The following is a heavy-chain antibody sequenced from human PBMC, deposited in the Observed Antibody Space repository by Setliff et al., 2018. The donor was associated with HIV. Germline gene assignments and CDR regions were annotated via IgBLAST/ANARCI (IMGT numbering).Heavy chain of an antibody. Sequence: PGGSLRLSCASSGFNFKTYGMTWVRQAPGKGLDWVAHIGSSNHGIHYTASVQGRFTVSRDNANNLLFLQMNNLRAEDTAVYYCASFYGAYGYWGPGTQVTVSS. CDR3: ASFYGAYGY. CDR1: GFNFKTYG. CDR2: IGSSNHGI. D-gene: IGHD3-10*01. J-gene: IGHJ4*01. V-gene: IGHV3-48*04.